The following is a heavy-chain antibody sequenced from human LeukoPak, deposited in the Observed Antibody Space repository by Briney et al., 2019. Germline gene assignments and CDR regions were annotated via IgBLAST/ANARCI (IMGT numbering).Heavy chain of an antibody. CDR2: IIPIFGTA. Sequence: SVKVSCKASGGTFSSYAISWVRQAPGQGLEWMGGIIPIFGTANYAQKFQGRVTITADESTSTAYMELSSLRSEDTAVYHCARAILTGYGPQAPLFDYWGQGTLVTVSS. D-gene: IGHD3-9*01. CDR1: GGTFSSYA. J-gene: IGHJ4*02. CDR3: ARAILTGYGPQAPLFDY. V-gene: IGHV1-69*01.